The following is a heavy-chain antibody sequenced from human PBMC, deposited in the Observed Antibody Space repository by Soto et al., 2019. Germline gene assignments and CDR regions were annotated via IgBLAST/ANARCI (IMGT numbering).Heavy chain of an antibody. Sequence: GASVKVSCKASGYTFTSYGISWVRQAPGQGLEWMGWISAYNGNTNYAQKLQGRVTMTTDTSTSTAYMELRSLRSDDTAVYYCARDRGVVVVVAATNWFDPWGQGTLVTVSS. CDR3: ARDRGVVVVVAATNWFDP. CDR2: ISAYNGNT. J-gene: IGHJ5*02. CDR1: GYTFTSYG. D-gene: IGHD2-15*01. V-gene: IGHV1-18*01.